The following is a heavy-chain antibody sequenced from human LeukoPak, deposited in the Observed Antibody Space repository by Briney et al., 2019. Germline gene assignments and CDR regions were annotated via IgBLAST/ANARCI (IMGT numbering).Heavy chain of an antibody. D-gene: IGHD3-3*01. CDR3: ARVWEDTIFGVADLDY. CDR1: GYTFTSYG. Sequence: ASVKVSCKASGYTFTSYGISWVRQAPGQGLEWMGWTSAYNGNTNYAQKLQGRVTMTTDTSTSTAYMELRSLRSDDTAVYYCARVWEDTIFGVADLDYWGQGTLVTVSS. V-gene: IGHV1-18*01. CDR2: TSAYNGNT. J-gene: IGHJ4*02.